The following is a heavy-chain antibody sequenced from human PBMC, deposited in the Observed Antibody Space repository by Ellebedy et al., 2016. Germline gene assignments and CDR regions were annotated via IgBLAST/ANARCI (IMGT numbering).Heavy chain of an antibody. D-gene: IGHD1-1*01. J-gene: IGHJ4*02. CDR3: ARLTPPTGIWAFDY. CDR2: IYSSGST. Sequence: GSLRLSCSVSGGSISNYYWSWIRQSPGKGLEWIGYIYSSGSTNYNPSLKSRVTISVDTSKNQFSLKLSSATAADTAVYYCARLTPPTGIWAFDYWGQGTLVTVSS. V-gene: IGHV4-59*08. CDR1: GGSISNYY.